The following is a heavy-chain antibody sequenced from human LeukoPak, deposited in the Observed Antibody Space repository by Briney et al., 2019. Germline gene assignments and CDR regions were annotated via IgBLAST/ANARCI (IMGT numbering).Heavy chain of an antibody. CDR2: IYYTGGT. CDR3: ARALLSGPVKANPAHLDY. V-gene: IGHV4-39*07. J-gene: IGHJ4*02. CDR1: GGSITSSSYY. Sequence: SETLSLTCSVFGGSITSSSYYWAWIRQSPEKGLEWIGSIYYTGGTYYSPSLKSRVTISVDTSKNQFSLKLSSVTAEDTAVYYCARALLSGPVKANPAHLDYWGQGTLVTVSS. D-gene: IGHD6-19*01.